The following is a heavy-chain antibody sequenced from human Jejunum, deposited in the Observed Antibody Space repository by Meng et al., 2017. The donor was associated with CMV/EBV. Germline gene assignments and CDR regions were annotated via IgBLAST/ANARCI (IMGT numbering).Heavy chain of an antibody. CDR3: ARDSGADMVATGDFDF. J-gene: IGHJ4*02. D-gene: IGHD5-12*01. CDR2: VYSGGTT. CDR1: FTVSGNY. V-gene: IGHV3-53*05. Sequence: FTVSGNYMGWVRQAPGEGLEWVSGVYSGGTTFYADSVKGRFTISRDNGKNTLFLQMNSLRPEDTAVYYCARDSGADMVATGDFDFWGQGTLVTVSS.